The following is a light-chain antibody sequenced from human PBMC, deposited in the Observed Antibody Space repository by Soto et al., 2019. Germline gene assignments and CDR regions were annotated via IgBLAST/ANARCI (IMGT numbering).Light chain of an antibody. Sequence: EIVLTQSPGTLSLSPGERATLSCRASQSVSAGYFAWYQQKPGQAPRLLIYETSSRTTGTPDRFSGGGSGTDFTVTISRLEPEDFAVYYCQQYGNSPTFGPGTKVEIK. CDR2: ETS. J-gene: IGKJ1*01. CDR3: QQYGNSPT. CDR1: QSVSAGY. V-gene: IGKV3-20*01.